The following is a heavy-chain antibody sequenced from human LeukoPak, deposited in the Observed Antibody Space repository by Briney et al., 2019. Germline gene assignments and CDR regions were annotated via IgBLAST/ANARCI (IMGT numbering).Heavy chain of an antibody. CDR3: ARVIARGGYDAFDI. V-gene: IGHV1-2*02. CDR1: GYTFTVYY. J-gene: IGHJ3*02. D-gene: IGHD3-10*01. Sequence: ASVKVSCKASGYTFTVYYMHWVRQAPGQGLEWMGWINPNSGGTNYAQKFQGRVTMTRDTSISTAYMELSRLRSDDTAVYYCARVIARGGYDAFDIWGQGTMVTVSS. CDR2: INPNSGGT.